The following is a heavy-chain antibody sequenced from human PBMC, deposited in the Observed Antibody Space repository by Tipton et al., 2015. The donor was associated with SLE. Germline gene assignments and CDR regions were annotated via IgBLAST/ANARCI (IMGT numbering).Heavy chain of an antibody. CDR3: ASLLGELSLVDY. V-gene: IGHV4-59*12. CDR1: GGSISSYY. CDR2: IYYSGST. J-gene: IGHJ4*02. D-gene: IGHD3-16*02. Sequence: TLSLTCTVSGGSISSYYWSWIRQPPGKGLEWIGYIYYSGSTNYNPSLKSRVTISVDTSKNQFSLKLSSVTAADTAVYYCASLLGELSLVDYWGQGTLVTVSS.